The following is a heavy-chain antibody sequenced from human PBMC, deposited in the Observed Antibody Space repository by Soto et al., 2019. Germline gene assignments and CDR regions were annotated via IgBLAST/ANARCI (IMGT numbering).Heavy chain of an antibody. V-gene: IGHV1-69*12. Sequence: QVQLVQSGAEVKKPGSSVKVSCKASGGTVSSYAISWVRQAPGQGLEWMGGIIPIFGTADYAQKFQGRVTITADESTSTAYTELSSLRSEDTAVYYCARSGARPGDYYYGMDVWGQGTTVTVSS. CDR1: GGTVSSYA. CDR2: IIPIFGTA. CDR3: ARSGARPGDYYYGMDV. J-gene: IGHJ6*02. D-gene: IGHD3-10*01.